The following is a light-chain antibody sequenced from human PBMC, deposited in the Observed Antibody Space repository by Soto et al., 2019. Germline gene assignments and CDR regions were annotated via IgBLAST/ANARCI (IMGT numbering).Light chain of an antibody. Sequence: DIQLTQSPSFLSASVGDRVTITCRASQGISSDLAWYQQRPGKAPKLLIYAASTLQSGVPSRFSGSGSATDFTLTISSLQPEDLATYCCQHLNNYPPYTFGQGTKLEIK. CDR3: QHLNNYPPYT. CDR1: QGISSD. J-gene: IGKJ2*01. V-gene: IGKV1-9*01. CDR2: AAS.